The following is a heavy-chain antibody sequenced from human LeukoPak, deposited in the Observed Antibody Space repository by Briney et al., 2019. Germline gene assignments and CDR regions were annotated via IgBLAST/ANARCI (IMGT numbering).Heavy chain of an antibody. CDR2: ISYDGSNK. CDR3: ARDIPGASRFRGNTPY. Sequence: GGSLRPSCAASGFTFSSYAMHWVRQAPGKGLEWVAVISYDGSNKYYADSVKGRFTISRDNSKNTLYLQMNSLRAEDTAVYYCARDIPGASRFRGNTPYWGQGTLVTVSS. J-gene: IGHJ4*02. V-gene: IGHV3-30-3*01. CDR1: GFTFSSYA. D-gene: IGHD3-10*01.